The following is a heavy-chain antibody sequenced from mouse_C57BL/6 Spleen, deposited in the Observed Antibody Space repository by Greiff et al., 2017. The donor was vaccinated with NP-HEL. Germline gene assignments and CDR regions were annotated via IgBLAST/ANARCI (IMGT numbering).Heavy chain of an antibody. J-gene: IGHJ2*01. V-gene: IGHV1-39*01. Sequence: VQLQQSGPELVKPGASVRISCKASGYSFTDYNMNWVKQSNGKSLEWIGVINPNYGTTSYNQKFKGKATLTVDQSSSTAYMQLNSLTSEDSAVYYCARSPLITTVVDPYYFDYWGQGTTLTVSS. D-gene: IGHD1-1*01. CDR3: ARSPLITTVVDPYYFDY. CDR2: INPNYGTT. CDR1: GYSFTDYN.